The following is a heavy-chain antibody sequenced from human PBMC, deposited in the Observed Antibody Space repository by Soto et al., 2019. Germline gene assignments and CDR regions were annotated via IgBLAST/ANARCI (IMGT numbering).Heavy chain of an antibody. CDR2: ISGSGGST. CDR3: AKGLGAVAGTKWTFDY. J-gene: IGHJ4*02. CDR1: GFTFSSYA. D-gene: IGHD6-19*01. V-gene: IGHV3-23*01. Sequence: EVQLLESGGGLVQPGGSLRLSCAASGFTFSSYAMSWVRQAPGKGLEWVSAISGSGGSTYYADSVKGRFTISRDNSKNTLYLQMNSLRAEDTAVYYCAKGLGAVAGTKWTFDYWGQGTLVTVSS.